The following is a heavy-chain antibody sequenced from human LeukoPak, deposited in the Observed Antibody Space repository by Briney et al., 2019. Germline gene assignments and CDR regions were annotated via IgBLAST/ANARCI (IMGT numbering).Heavy chain of an antibody. V-gene: IGHV3-7*01. CDR1: GFTFSSYR. Sequence: GGSLRLSCAASGFTFSSYRMSWVRQAPGKGLEWVANIKQDGSEKYYVDSVKGRFTISRDNAKNSLYLQMNSLRAEDTAVYYCARRTDGASKDYYYYYYMDVWGKGTTVTISS. J-gene: IGHJ6*03. CDR3: ARRTDGASKDYYYYYYMDV. CDR2: IKQDGSEK.